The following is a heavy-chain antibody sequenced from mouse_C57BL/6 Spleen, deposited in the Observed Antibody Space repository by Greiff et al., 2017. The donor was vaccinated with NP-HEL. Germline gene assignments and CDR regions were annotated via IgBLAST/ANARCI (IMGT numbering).Heavy chain of an antibody. CDR1: GFTFSSYG. CDR3: ARVDYSNYYAMDY. J-gene: IGHJ4*01. CDR2: ISSGGSYT. V-gene: IGHV5-6*01. Sequence: EVKVVESGGDLVKPGGSLKLSCAASGFTFSSYGMSWVRQTPDKRLEWVATISSGGSYTSYPDSGTGRFTISRDNAKNTLYLQMSSLKSDDTAMYYCARVDYSNYYAMDYWGQGTSVTVSS. D-gene: IGHD2-5*01.